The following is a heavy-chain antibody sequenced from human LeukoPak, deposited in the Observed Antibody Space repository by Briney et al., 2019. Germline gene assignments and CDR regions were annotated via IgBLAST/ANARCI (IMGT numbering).Heavy chain of an antibody. D-gene: IGHD5-24*01. V-gene: IGHV3-48*01. CDR1: GFTFSDYS. CDR3: ARDYKYAFDN. J-gene: IGHJ4*02. CDR2: IGIDSGNT. Sequence: GGSLRLSCAAPGFTFSDYSMNWVRQAPGKGLEWISYIGIDSGNTNYADSVKGRITISGDKAKNSLYLQMNSLRVEDTAVYYCARDYKYAFDNWGQGTLVTVSS.